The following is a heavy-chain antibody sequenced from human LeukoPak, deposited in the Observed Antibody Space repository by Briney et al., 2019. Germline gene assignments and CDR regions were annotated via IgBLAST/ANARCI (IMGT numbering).Heavy chain of an antibody. CDR3: ARDHDILTGYSEYYYYYYYMDV. CDR2: INPNSGGT. Sequence: ASVKVSCKASGYTFTGYYMHWVRQAPGQGLEWMGWINPNSGGTNYAQKFQGRVTMTRDTSISTAYMELSGLRSDDTAVYYCARDHDILTGYSEYYYYYYYMDVWGKGTTVTVSS. V-gene: IGHV1-2*02. J-gene: IGHJ6*03. CDR1: GYTFTGYY. D-gene: IGHD3-9*01.